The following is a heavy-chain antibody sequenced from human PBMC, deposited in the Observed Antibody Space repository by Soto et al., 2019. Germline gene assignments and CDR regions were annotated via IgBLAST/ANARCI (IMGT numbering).Heavy chain of an antibody. Sequence: EVQLVQSGGGLVQPGGSLRLSCAVPEFNVGNNYMSWVRQTPEKGLEWVSVIYSRGATYHADSVKGRFTISRDSSKNTLYLQMNSLRAEDTAVYYCATAPSAFFDYWGQGALVTVSS. CDR1: EFNVGNNY. J-gene: IGHJ4*02. D-gene: IGHD6-19*01. CDR2: IYSRGAT. CDR3: ATAPSAFFDY. V-gene: IGHV3-66*01.